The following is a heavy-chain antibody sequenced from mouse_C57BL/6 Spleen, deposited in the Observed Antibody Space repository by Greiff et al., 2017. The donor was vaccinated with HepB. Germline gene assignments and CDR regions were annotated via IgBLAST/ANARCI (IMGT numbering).Heavy chain of an antibody. CDR3: ARGGNYYGSPFAY. J-gene: IGHJ3*01. D-gene: IGHD1-1*01. Sequence: QVQLQQPGAELVKPGASVKLSCKASGYTFTSYWMHWVKQRPGQGLEWIGMIHPNSGSTNYNEKFKSKATLTVDKSSSTAYMQLSSLTSEDSVVYYCARGGNYYGSPFAYWGQGTLVTVSA. CDR1: GYTFTSYW. V-gene: IGHV1-64*01. CDR2: IHPNSGST.